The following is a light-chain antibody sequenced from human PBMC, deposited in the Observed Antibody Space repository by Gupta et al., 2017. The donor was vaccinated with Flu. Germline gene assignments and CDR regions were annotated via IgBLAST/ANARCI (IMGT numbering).Light chain of an antibody. CDR1: SSKIGNND. CDR2: EYN. CDR3: DTGDRSKSDWV. V-gene: IGLV1-51*02. J-gene: IGLJ3*02. Sequence: KGTNTCSGSSSKIGNNDVCGYQRLPATAPKLLIYEYNRRNSGIPERFSGSKYDTSATMGIXRXQTGEEXDYYWDTGDRSKSDWVFGGGTKLTVL.